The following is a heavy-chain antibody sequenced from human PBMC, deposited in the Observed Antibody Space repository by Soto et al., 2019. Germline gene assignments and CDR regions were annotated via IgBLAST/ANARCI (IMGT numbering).Heavy chain of an antibody. CDR3: GIIAARQAYYGMDV. J-gene: IGHJ6*02. CDR2: IYYSGST. Sequence: QVQLQGSGPGLVKPSQTLSLTCTVSGGSISSGDYNWSWIRQPPGKGLEWIGNIYYSGSTDYNPSLKSRVTISVDTSKNQFSLKLTSVTAADTAVYYCGIIAARQAYYGMDVWGPGTTVTVSS. V-gene: IGHV4-30-4*01. D-gene: IGHD6-6*01. CDR1: GGSISSGDYN.